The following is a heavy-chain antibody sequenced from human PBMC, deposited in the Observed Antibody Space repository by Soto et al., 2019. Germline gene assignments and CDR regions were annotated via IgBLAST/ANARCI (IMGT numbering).Heavy chain of an antibody. J-gene: IGHJ6*02. CDR1: GYSFTSYW. Sequence: PGESLKISCKGSGYSFTSYWIGWVRQMPGKGLEWMGIIYPGDSDTRYSPSFQGQVTISADKSISTAYLQWSSLKASDTAMYYCASSDFWSGYSEGMDVWGQGTTVTVSS. CDR3: ASSDFWSGYSEGMDV. D-gene: IGHD3-3*01. CDR2: IYPGDSDT. V-gene: IGHV5-51*01.